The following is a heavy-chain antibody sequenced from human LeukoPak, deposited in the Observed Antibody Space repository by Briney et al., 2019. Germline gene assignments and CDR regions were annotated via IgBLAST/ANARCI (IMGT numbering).Heavy chain of an antibody. CDR3: AGDYGLAPSPFDY. CDR1: GFTFSSYW. D-gene: IGHD3-10*01. J-gene: IGHJ4*02. CDR2: INTDGSST. V-gene: IGHV3-74*01. Sequence: GGSLRLSCAASGFTFSSYWMHWLRQARGKGLVWVSRINTDGSSTSYADSVKGRFTISRDNAKNTLYLQMNSLRAEDTAVYYCAGDYGLAPSPFDYWGQGTLVTVSS.